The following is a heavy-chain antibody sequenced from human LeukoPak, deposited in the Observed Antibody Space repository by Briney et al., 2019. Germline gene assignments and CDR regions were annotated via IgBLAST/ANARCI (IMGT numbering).Heavy chain of an antibody. J-gene: IGHJ4*02. Sequence: PGGSLRLSCAASGFTFSDYYMSWIRQAPGKGLEWVSYISSSSRTIYYADSVKGRFTISRDDAQNSLYLQMNSLRAEDTAVYYCARDLLYYYDSSGSDYFDYWGQGTLVTVSS. V-gene: IGHV3-11*04. CDR1: GFTFSDYY. D-gene: IGHD3-22*01. CDR3: ARDLLYYYDSSGSDYFDY. CDR2: ISSSSRTI.